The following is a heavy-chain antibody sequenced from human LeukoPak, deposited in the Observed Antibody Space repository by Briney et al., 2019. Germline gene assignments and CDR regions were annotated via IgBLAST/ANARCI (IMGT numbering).Heavy chain of an antibody. D-gene: IGHD4-11*01. Sequence: GASVKVSCKASGFTFTSYGFSWVRQAPGQGIEWMGWISAYNGDTKYAQKFLGRVTMTMDTSTNTVYMELMSLRYDGTAMYYCARIRNYHLQEAVDIWGQGTMVTVSS. CDR2: ISAYNGDT. CDR3: ARIRNYHLQEAVDI. V-gene: IGHV1-18*01. CDR1: GFTFTSYG. J-gene: IGHJ3*02.